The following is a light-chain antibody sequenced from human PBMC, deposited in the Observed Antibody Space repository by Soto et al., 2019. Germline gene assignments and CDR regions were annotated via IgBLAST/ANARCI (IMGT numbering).Light chain of an antibody. CDR3: CSYAGTSALV. V-gene: IGLV2-23*02. J-gene: IGLJ2*01. Sequence: QSVLTQPASVSGSPGQSITISCTGTNSDIGSYDLVSWYQQHPGKAPKLMIYEVSKRPSGLSNRFSGSKSGNPASLTISGLQAEDGADYYCCSYAGTSALVFGGGTKLTVL. CDR2: EVS. CDR1: NSDIGSYDL.